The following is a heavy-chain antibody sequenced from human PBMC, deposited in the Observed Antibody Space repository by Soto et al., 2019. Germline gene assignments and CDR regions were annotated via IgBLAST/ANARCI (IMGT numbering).Heavy chain of an antibody. D-gene: IGHD6-19*01. CDR3: AHTSGWLPDY. Sequence: QITLKESGPTLVKPTQTLTLTCTFSGFSLSTSAVGVAWIRQPPGKALEWLALIYWDDNNHYSPSLKSRLTITKDTSNNHVVLIMTKMDPGDTATYYCAHTSGWLPDYWGQGTLVTVSS. J-gene: IGHJ4*02. V-gene: IGHV2-5*02. CDR1: GFSLSTSAVG. CDR2: IYWDDNN.